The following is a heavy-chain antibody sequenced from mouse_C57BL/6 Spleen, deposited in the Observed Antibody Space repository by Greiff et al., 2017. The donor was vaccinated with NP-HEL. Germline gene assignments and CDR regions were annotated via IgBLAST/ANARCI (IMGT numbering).Heavy chain of an antibody. CDR1: GYTFTSYW. D-gene: IGHD1-1*01. CDR3: SRSYYCSRSDY. Sequence: VQLQQPGAELVMPGASVKLSCKASGYTFTSYWMHWVKQRPGQGLEWIGEIDPSDSYTNYNQKFKGKSTLTVDKSSSTAYMQLSSLTSEDSAVFDCSRSYYCSRSDYWGQGTTLTVSS. CDR2: IDPSDSYT. V-gene: IGHV1-69*01. J-gene: IGHJ2*01.